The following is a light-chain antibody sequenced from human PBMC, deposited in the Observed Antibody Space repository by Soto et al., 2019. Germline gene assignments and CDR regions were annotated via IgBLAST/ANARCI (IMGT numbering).Light chain of an antibody. V-gene: IGKV2-28*01. Sequence: DIVMTQSPLSLPVTPGEPASISCRSSQSLLHRSGYNYLTWYLQKPGQSPQLLIYLGSSRASGVPDRFSGSGSGTDFTIKISRMEHEDVRVYYCMQALQTPLTFGGGTKVENK. J-gene: IGKJ4*01. CDR3: MQALQTPLT. CDR1: QSLLHRSGYNY. CDR2: LGS.